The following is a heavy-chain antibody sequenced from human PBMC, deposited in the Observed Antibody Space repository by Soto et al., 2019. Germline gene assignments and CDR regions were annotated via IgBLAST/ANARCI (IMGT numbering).Heavy chain of an antibody. V-gene: IGHV3-74*01. CDR1: GFTFSSYW. D-gene: IGHD3-16*01. CDR2: INSDGSRT. Sequence: GGSLRLSCAASGFTFSSYWMHWVRQAPGKGMGRVSRINSDGSRTSYADSVWGRFTISRDNAKNTLYLQMDSLRAEDTAVYYCARGPPAWGCGMDVWGQGTTVTVSS. J-gene: IGHJ6*02. CDR3: ARGPPAWGCGMDV.